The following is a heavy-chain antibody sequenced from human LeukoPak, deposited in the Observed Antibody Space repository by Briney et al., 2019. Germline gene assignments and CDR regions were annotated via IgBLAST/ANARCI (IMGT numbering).Heavy chain of an antibody. V-gene: IGHV4-34*01. CDR3: ARGGVTAVAGKGNFDY. D-gene: IGHD6-19*01. J-gene: IGHJ4*02. CDR1: GGSFSGYY. Sequence: SETLSLTCAVYGGSFSGYYWSWIRQPPGKGLEWIGEINHSGSTNYNPSLKSRVTISVDTSKNQFSLKLSSVTAADTAVYYCARGGVTAVAGKGNFDYWGQGTLVTVSS. CDR2: INHSGST.